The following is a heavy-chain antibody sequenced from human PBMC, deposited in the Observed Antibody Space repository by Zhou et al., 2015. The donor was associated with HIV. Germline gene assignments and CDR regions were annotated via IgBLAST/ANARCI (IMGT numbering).Heavy chain of an antibody. CDR2: IIPIFGTA. J-gene: IGHJ3*02. CDR3: ARDDPIGRANSGFDAFDI. V-gene: IGHV1-69*01. Sequence: QVQLVQSGAEVKKPGSSVKVSCKASGGTFSSYAISWVRQAPGQGLEWMGGIIPIFGTANYAQKFQGRVTITADESTSTAYMELSSLRSEDTAVYYCARDDPIGRANSGFDAFDIWGQGTMVTVSS. D-gene: IGHD5-12*01. CDR1: GGTFSSYA.